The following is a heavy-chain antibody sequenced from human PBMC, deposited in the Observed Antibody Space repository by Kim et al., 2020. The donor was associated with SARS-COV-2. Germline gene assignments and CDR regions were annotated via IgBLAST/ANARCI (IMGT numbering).Heavy chain of an antibody. Sequence: SETLSLTCTVSGGSISSYYWSWIRQPAGKGLEWIRRIYTSGSTNYNPSLKSRVTMSVDTSKNQFSLKLSSVTAADTAVYYCARGENYDFWSGYFTDYYYYYMDVWGKGTTVTVSS. CDR1: GGSISSYY. CDR2: IYTSGST. D-gene: IGHD3-3*01. V-gene: IGHV4-4*07. CDR3: ARGENYDFWSGYFTDYYYYYMDV. J-gene: IGHJ6*03.